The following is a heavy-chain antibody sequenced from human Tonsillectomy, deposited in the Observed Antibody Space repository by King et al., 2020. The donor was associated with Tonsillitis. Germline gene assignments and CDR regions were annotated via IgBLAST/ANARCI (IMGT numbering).Heavy chain of an antibody. J-gene: IGHJ3*02. D-gene: IGHD3-22*01. Sequence: LPLQESGPGLVKPSETLSLTCTVSGGSIRTNYWSWLRQPPGKGLEWIGYIYYSGSTNCNPSLKSRVTISVDTSKNQFSLKLSSVTAADTAVYYCARDSHYYDSSGYFNDAFDIWGQGTLVTVSS. CDR3: ARDSHYYDSSGYFNDAFDI. CDR2: IYYSGST. CDR1: GGSIRTNY. V-gene: IGHV4-59*01.